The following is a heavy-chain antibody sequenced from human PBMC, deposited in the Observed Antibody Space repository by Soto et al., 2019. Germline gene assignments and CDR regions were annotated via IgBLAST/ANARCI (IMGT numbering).Heavy chain of an antibody. Sequence: QVQLVESGGGVVQPGRSLRLSCAASGFTFSSYGMHWVRQAPGKGLEWVAVIWYDGSNKYYADSVKGRFTISRDNSKNTLYLQMNSLRAEDMAVYYCARDDSSGYNAFDIWGQGTMVTVSS. V-gene: IGHV3-33*01. D-gene: IGHD3-22*01. CDR1: GFTFSSYG. J-gene: IGHJ3*02. CDR3: ARDDSSGYNAFDI. CDR2: IWYDGSNK.